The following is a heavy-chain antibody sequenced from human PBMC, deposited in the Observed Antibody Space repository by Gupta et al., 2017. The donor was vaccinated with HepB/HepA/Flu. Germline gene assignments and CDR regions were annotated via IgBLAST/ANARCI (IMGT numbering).Heavy chain of an antibody. CDR1: SGSFSDYY. CDR3: ARLLPSGSGYYNDAFDV. Sequence: QVQLQQWGAGLLKPSETLSLTCTVYSGSFSDYYWSWIRQPPGKGLGWVGEISHSGSANYNPSLKSRITILVDTSKNQFSLKVSSVTAADTAVYYCARLLPSGSGYYNDAFDVWGQGTMVTVSS. V-gene: IGHV4-34*01. D-gene: IGHD3-3*01. CDR2: ISHSGSA. J-gene: IGHJ3*01.